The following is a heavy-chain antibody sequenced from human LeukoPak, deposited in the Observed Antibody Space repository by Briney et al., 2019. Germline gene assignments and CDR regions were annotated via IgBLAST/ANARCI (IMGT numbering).Heavy chain of an antibody. D-gene: IGHD7-27*01. CDR3: ARGHWGLDY. CDR2: LSNTGSDI. J-gene: IGHJ4*02. V-gene: IGHV3-11*01. Sequence: GGSLRLSCAVSGFTFSDHYMTWIRQAPGKGLEYISYLSNTGSDISYADSVKGRFSISRDNAKNSLYLQMNSLRAEGTAMYYCARGHWGLDYWGQGTLVTVSS. CDR1: GFTFSDHY.